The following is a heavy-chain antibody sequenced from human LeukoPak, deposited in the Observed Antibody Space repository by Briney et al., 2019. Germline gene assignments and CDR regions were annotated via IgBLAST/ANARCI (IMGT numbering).Heavy chain of an antibody. Sequence: ETLSLTCTVPRGSISSSSYYWGWIRQPPGKGLEWIGSIYYSGSTYYNPSLKSRVTISVDTSKNQFSLKLSSVTAADTAVYYCARIVGASDYWGQGTLVTVSS. CDR1: RGSISSSSYY. CDR3: ARIVGASDY. D-gene: IGHD1-26*01. V-gene: IGHV4-39*01. CDR2: IYYSGST. J-gene: IGHJ4*02.